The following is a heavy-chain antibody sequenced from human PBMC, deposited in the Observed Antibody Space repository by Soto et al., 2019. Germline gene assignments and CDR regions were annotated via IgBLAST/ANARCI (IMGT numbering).Heavy chain of an antibody. CDR3: AREYLGAAFDI. CDR1: GGSISSYY. D-gene: IGHD3-16*01. Sequence: SETLSLTCTVSGGSISSYYWSWIRQPPGKGLEWIGYIYYSGSTNYNPSLKSRVTISVDTSKNQFSLKLSSVTAADTAVYYCAREYLGAAFDIWGQVTMVTVSS. J-gene: IGHJ3*02. CDR2: IYYSGST. V-gene: IGHV4-59*01.